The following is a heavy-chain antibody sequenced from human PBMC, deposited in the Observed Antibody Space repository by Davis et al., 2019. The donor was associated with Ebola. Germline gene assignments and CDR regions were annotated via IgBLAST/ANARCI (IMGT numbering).Heavy chain of an antibody. D-gene: IGHD3-3*01. J-gene: IGHJ6*02. V-gene: IGHV3-30*03. Sequence: GESLKISCAASGFTFSSYGMHWVRQAPGKGLEWVAVISYDGSNKYYADSVKGRFTISRDNAKNTLYLQMNSLRAEDTAVYYCARDLVRFLEPNEGHYYYGMDVWGQGTTVTVSS. CDR2: ISYDGSNK. CDR1: GFTFSSYG. CDR3: ARDLVRFLEPNEGHYYYGMDV.